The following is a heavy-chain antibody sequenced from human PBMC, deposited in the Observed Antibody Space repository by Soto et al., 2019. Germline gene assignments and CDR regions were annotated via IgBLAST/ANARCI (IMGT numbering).Heavy chain of an antibody. CDR2: ISGSGGST. V-gene: IGHV3-23*01. Sequence: GGSLRLSCAASGFTFSNYAISWVRQAPGKGLEWVSSISGSGGSTYYADSVKGRFTISRDNSKNTLYLQMNSLRAEDTAVYYCATYSGNYERYGVYYGMDVWGQGTTVTVSS. CDR1: GFTFSNYA. D-gene: IGHD1-26*01. J-gene: IGHJ6*02. CDR3: ATYSGNYERYGVYYGMDV.